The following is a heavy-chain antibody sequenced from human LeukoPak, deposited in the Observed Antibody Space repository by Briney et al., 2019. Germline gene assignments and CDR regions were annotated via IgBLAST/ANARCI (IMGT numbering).Heavy chain of an antibody. J-gene: IGHJ3*02. CDR2: ISGSGGST. CDR1: GFTFSSYA. D-gene: IGHD5-18*01. Sequence: GGSLRLSCAASGFTFSSYAMSWVRQAPGKGLEWASAISGSGGSTYYADSVKGRFTISRDNSKNTLYLQMNSLRAEDTAVYYCARGYTAMAYAFDIWGQGTMVTVSS. CDR3: ARGYTAMAYAFDI. V-gene: IGHV3-23*01.